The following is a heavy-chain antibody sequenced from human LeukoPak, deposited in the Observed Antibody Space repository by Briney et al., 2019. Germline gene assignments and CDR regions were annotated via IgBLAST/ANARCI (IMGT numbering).Heavy chain of an antibody. D-gene: IGHD2-15*01. Sequence: SQTLSLTCAISGDSVSSNNAGWSWIRQSPTRGLEWLGRTYYRSKWFTDYADSVKSRITINPDTSKNQFSLQLNSVTPEDTAVYYCARGGGLIDFWGQGTLVTVSS. CDR1: GDSVSSNNAG. V-gene: IGHV6-1*01. CDR2: TYYRSKWFT. J-gene: IGHJ4*02. CDR3: ARGGGLIDF.